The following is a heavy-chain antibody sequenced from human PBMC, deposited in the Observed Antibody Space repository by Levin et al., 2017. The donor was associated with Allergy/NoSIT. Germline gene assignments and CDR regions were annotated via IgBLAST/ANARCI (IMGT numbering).Heavy chain of an antibody. Sequence: GESLKISCAASGFTFSSYAMHWVRQAPGKGLEWVAVISYDGSNKYYADSVKGRFTISRDNSKNTLYLQMNSLRAEDTAVYYCARDRGLGAKDYWGQGTLVTVSS. CDR2: ISYDGSNK. D-gene: IGHD1-26*01. CDR3: ARDRGLGAKDY. CDR1: GFTFSSYA. V-gene: IGHV3-30-3*01. J-gene: IGHJ4*02.